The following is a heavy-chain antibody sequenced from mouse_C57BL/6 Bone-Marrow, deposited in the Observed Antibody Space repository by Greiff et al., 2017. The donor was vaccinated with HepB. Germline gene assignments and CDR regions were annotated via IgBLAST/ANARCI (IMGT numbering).Heavy chain of an antibody. CDR1: VSEVFPIAY. CDR2: ILPSFGRT. J-gene: IGHJ4*01. CDR3: ARPRYGSTHYYSMDY. Sequence: QVQLQQSGSELRSPGSSVKLSCKDFVSEVFPIAYMCWVRQKPGHGFVWIGGILPSFGRTIYGVKFEDKATLDADTRSNTAYLELNRLPYEDSAIYCCARPRYGSTHYYSMDYWGQGTSVTGAS. D-gene: IGHD1-1*01. V-gene: IGHV15-2*01.